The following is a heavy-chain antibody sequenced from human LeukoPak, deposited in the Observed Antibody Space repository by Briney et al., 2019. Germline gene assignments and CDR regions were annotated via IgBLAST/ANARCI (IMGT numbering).Heavy chain of an antibody. CDR1: GYTFNGDG. V-gene: IGHV1-18*01. Sequence: ASVKVSCKASGYTFNGDGINWVRQAPGQALEWLGWISPYKDTPYYTQQVQGRVTLTIDTSTSTAHMELRSLRSDDTAVYYCARADGGYYYYYMDVWGKGTTVTVSS. CDR2: ISPYKDTP. D-gene: IGHD3-10*01. J-gene: IGHJ6*03. CDR3: ARADGGYYYYYMDV.